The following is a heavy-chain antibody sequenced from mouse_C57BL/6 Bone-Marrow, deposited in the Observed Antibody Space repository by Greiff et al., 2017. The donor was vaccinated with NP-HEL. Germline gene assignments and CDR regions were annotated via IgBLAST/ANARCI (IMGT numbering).Heavy chain of an antibody. J-gene: IGHJ2*01. V-gene: IGHV1-47*01. CDR3: SSYYFDY. CDR1: GYTFTTYP. CDR2: FHPYNDDT. Sequence: VQRVESGAELVKPGASVKMSCKASGYTFTTYPIEWMKQNPGQSLEWIGNFHPYNDDTKYNEKFKGKATLTVEKSSSTVYLELSRVTSDDSAIYYCSSYYFDYWGQGTTLTVSS.